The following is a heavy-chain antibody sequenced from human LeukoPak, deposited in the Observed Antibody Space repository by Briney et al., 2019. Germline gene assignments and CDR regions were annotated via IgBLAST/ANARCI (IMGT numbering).Heavy chain of an antibody. CDR3: XXXXXXQGPAADDAFDI. CDR1: GGSISSYY. CDR2: IYTSGST. D-gene: IGHD6-25*01. V-gene: IGHV4-4*07. Sequence: SETLSLTCTVSGGSISSYYWSWIRQPAGKGLEWIGRIYTSGSTNYNPSLKSRVTTSVDTSKNQFSLKLSSVTAADTAVYYCXXXXXXQGPAADDAFDIWGQGTMVTVSS. J-gene: IGHJ3*02.